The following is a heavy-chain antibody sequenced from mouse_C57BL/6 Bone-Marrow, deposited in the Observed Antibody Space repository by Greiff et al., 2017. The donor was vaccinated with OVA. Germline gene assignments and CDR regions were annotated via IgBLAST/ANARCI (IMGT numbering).Heavy chain of an antibody. J-gene: IGHJ3*01. CDR3: ARDRGDYFAY. Sequence: EVQGVESGGGLVKPGGSLKLSCAASGFTFSSYAMSWVRQTPEKRLEWVATISDGGSYTYYPDNVKGRFTISRDNAKNNLYLQMSHLKSEDTAMYYCARDRGDYFAYWGQGTLVTVSA. V-gene: IGHV5-4*01. CDR2: ISDGGSYT. D-gene: IGHD1-1*01. CDR1: GFTFSSYA.